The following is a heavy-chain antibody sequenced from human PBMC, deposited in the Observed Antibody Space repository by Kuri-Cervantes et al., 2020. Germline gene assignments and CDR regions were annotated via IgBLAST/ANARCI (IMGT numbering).Heavy chain of an antibody. J-gene: IGHJ6*02. Sequence: GESLKISCAASGFTFSNYAMSWVRQAPGEGLEWVSGITGSGGSTYYADSVKGRFTISRDNSKNTLYLQMNSLRAEDTAVYYCARSLGSGSSPNYYYGMDVWGQGTTVTVSS. CDR3: ARSLGSGSSPNYYYGMDV. CDR2: ITGSGGST. V-gene: IGHV3-23*01. CDR1: GFTFSNYA. D-gene: IGHD3-10*01.